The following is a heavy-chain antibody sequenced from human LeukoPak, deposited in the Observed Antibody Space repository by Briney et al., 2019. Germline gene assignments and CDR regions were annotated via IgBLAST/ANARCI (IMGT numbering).Heavy chain of an antibody. V-gene: IGHV4-31*03. J-gene: IGHJ3*02. CDR3: ARIENQWLPTYDAFDI. D-gene: IGHD6-19*01. CDR1: GGSISSGGYY. Sequence: PSETLSLTCTLSGGSISSGGYYWSWIRQHPGTGLEWIGYIYYSGSTYYNPSLKSRVTISVDTSKNQFSLKLSSVTAADTAVYYCARIENQWLPTYDAFDIWGQGTMVTVSS. CDR2: IYYSGST.